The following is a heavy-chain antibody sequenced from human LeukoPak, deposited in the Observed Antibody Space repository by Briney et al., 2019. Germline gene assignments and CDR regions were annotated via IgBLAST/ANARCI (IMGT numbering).Heavy chain of an antibody. CDR1: GGSFSGYY. D-gene: IGHD3-10*01. J-gene: IGHJ4*02. V-gene: IGHV4-34*01. CDR2: INHSGST. Sequence: PSETLSLTCAVYGGSFSGYYWSWTRQPPGKGLEWIGEINHSGSTNYNPSLESRVTISVDTSKNQFSLKLSSVTAADTAVYYCARGSGSYYVYFDYWGQGTLVTVSS. CDR3: ARGSGSYYVYFDY.